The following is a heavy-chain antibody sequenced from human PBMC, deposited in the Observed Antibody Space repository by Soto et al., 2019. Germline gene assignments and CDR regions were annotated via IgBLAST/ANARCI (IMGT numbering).Heavy chain of an antibody. CDR2: ISAGSSYI. CDR1: GFTFSSYA. D-gene: IGHD2-15*01. J-gene: IGHJ6*03. Sequence: EVQLVESGGGLVKPGGSLRLSCVASGFTFSSYAMSWVRQAPGRGLEWVPSISAGSSYIYYTDSVKGRFTISRDNAKNSLYLQMDSLRAEDTAVYYCARDSGGGGYYYYYNMDVWGRGTTVTVSS. CDR3: ARDSGGGGYYYYYNMDV. V-gene: IGHV3-21*01.